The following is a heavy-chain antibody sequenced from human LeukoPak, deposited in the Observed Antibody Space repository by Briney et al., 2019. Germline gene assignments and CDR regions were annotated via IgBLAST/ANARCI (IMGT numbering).Heavy chain of an antibody. D-gene: IGHD3-22*01. V-gene: IGHV3-74*01. J-gene: IGHJ6*03. Sequence: GGSLRLSCAASGFTFSSYWMHWVRQTPGKGLVCVSRIKTDGSTTSYADSVKGRFTISRDNSKNTLYLQMNSLRAGDTAVYYCAKGSKLVVITRDHYMAVWGKGTTVTISS. CDR1: GFTFSSYW. CDR3: AKGSKLVVITRDHYMAV. CDR2: IKTDGSTT.